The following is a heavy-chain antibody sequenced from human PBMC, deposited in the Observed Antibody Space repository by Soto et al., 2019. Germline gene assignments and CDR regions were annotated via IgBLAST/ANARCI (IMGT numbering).Heavy chain of an antibody. J-gene: IGHJ6*02. CDR1: GFTFSDYY. CDR3: ARPESSAMVLDYYYYGMDV. D-gene: IGHD5-18*01. CDR2: ISSSSSYT. V-gene: IGHV3-11*05. Sequence: QVQLVESGGGLVKPGGSLRLSCAASGFTFSDYYMSWIRQAPGKGLEWVSYISSSSSYTNYADSVKGRFTIYRDNAKNSLYLQMNSLRAEDTAVYYCARPESSAMVLDYYYYGMDVWGQGTTVTASS.